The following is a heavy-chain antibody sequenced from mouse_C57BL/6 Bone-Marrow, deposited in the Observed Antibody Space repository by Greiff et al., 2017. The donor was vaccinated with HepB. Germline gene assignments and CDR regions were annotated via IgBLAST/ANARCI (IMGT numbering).Heavy chain of an antibody. CDR2: IDPENGDT. V-gene: IGHV14-4*01. J-gene: IGHJ3*01. Sequence: EVHLVESGAELVRPGASVKLSCTASGFNIKDDYMHWVKQRPEQGLEWIGWIDPENGDTEYASKFQGKATITADTSSNTAYLQLSSLTSEDTAVYYCTPTPYYGSSLAYWGQGTLVTVSA. CDR3: TPTPYYGSSLAY. CDR1: GFNIKDDY. D-gene: IGHD1-1*01.